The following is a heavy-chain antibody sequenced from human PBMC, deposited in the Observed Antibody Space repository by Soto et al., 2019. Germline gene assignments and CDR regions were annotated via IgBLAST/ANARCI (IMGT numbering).Heavy chain of an antibody. CDR1: GVTFSSYA. J-gene: IGHJ4*02. CDR3: ARERAVAGAAFDY. V-gene: IGHV1-69*13. Sequence: SVKVSCKASGVTFSSYAISWVRQAPGQGLEWMGGIIPIFGTANYAQKFQGRVTITADESTSTAYMELSSLRSEDTAVYYCARERAVAGAAFDYWGQGTLVTVSS. D-gene: IGHD6-19*01. CDR2: IIPIFGTA.